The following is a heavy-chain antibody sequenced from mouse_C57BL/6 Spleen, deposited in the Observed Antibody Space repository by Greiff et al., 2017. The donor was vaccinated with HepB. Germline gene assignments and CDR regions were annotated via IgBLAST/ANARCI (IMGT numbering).Heavy chain of an antibody. CDR1: GYTFTSYW. D-gene: IGHD1-1*01. J-gene: IGHJ3*01. CDR2: IHPNSGST. Sequence: QVQLKQPGAELVKPGASVKLSCKASGYTFTSYWMHWVKQRPGQGLEWIGMIHPNSGSTNYNEKFKSKATLTVDKSSSTAYMQLSSLTSEDSAVYYCALITTVVARGFAYWGQGTLVTVSA. CDR3: ALITTVVARGFAY. V-gene: IGHV1-64*01.